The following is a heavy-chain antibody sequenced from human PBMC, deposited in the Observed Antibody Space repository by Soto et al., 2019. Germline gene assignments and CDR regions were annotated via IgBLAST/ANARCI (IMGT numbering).Heavy chain of an antibody. Sequence: PGESLKISCKGSGYRFSSYWIGWVRQMPGKGLEWMGIIYPVDSDTRYSPSFQGQVTISADKSISTAYLQWSSVKASDTAMYYCARLLFYFDSSGYGFDIWGPGTMVTVS. V-gene: IGHV5-51*01. CDR2: IYPVDSDT. CDR1: GYRFSSYW. CDR3: ARLLFYFDSSGYGFDI. J-gene: IGHJ3*02. D-gene: IGHD3-22*01.